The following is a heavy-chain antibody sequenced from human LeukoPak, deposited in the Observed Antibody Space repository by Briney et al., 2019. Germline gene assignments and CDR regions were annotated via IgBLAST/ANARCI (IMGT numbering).Heavy chain of an antibody. CDR3: ARASSFDKTTRWNPAYFGP. Sequence: SETLSLTCAVHGGSLSGFYWSWIRQPPGKGLEWIGEINHSGTTNYNPSLKSRVTISVDTSKNQVSLDLASVTAADTAVYYCARASSFDKTTRWNPAYFGPWGPGSLVTVAS. CDR2: INHSGTT. V-gene: IGHV4-34*01. CDR1: GGSLSGFY. D-gene: IGHD1-1*01. J-gene: IGHJ5*02.